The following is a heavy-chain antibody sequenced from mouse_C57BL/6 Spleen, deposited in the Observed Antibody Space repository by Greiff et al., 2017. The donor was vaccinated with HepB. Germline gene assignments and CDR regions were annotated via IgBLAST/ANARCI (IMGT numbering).Heavy chain of an antibody. CDR1: GYTFTSYW. V-gene: IGHV1-55*01. Sequence: QVQLKQPGAELVKPGASVKMSCKASGYTFTSYWITWVKQRPGQGLEWIGDIYPGSGSTNYNEKFKSKATLTVDTSSSTAYMQLSSLTSEDSAVYYCARTSRGYAMDYWGQGTSVTVSS. J-gene: IGHJ4*01. CDR2: IYPGSGST. CDR3: ARTSRGYAMDY.